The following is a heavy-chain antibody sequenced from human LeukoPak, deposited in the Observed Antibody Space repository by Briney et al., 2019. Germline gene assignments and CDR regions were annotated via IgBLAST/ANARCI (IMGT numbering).Heavy chain of an antibody. D-gene: IGHD1-1*01. V-gene: IGHV4-59*01. CDR3: ARDRLQLQS. CDR1: GGSISIYY. J-gene: IGHJ5*02. CDR2: IYYTGNT. Sequence: PSETLSLTCTVSGGSISIYYWSWIRQPPGKGLEWIGYIYYTGNTNYNPSLKSRVTISVDTSKNQFSLKLSSVTAADTAVYYCARDRLQLQSWGQGTLVTVSS.